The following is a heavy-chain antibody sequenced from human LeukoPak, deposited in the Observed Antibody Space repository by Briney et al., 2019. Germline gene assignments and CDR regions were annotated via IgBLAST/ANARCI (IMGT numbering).Heavy chain of an antibody. CDR3: AKMVGAVYAFYI. Sequence: GGSLRLSCAASGFTFNNYVMNWVRQAPGKGLEWVSGISGPGGNTYYADSVKGRFTISRDNSKNTLYLQMNSLRAEDTAVYYCAKMVGAVYAFYIWGQGTMVTVSS. D-gene: IGHD3-10*01. V-gene: IGHV3-23*01. CDR2: ISGPGGNT. CDR1: GFTFNNYV. J-gene: IGHJ3*02.